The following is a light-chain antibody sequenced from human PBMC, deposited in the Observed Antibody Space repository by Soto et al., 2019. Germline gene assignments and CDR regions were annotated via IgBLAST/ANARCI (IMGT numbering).Light chain of an antibody. CDR1: SGHSSYA. Sequence: QLVLTQSPSASASLGASVKLTCTLSSGHSSYAIAWHQQQPQKGPRYLMKLNSDGSHSKGDGTPDRFSGSSSGAERYLTISSLQSEDEADYYCQTWGTGPHVVFGGGTQLTVL. J-gene: IGLJ2*01. CDR2: LNSDGSH. CDR3: QTWGTGPHVV. V-gene: IGLV4-69*01.